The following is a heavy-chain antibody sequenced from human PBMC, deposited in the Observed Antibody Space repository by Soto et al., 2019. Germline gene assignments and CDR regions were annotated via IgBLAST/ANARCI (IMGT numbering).Heavy chain of an antibody. Sequence: ASVKVSCKASGYTFTSYAMHWVRQAPGQRLEWMGWINAGNGNTKYSQKFQGRVTITRDTSASTAYMELSSLRSEDTAVYYCARVFLDGSGSSLFDYWGQGTLVTVSS. CDR3: ARVFLDGSGSSLFDY. CDR2: INAGNGNT. V-gene: IGHV1-3*01. CDR1: GYTFTSYA. D-gene: IGHD3-10*01. J-gene: IGHJ4*02.